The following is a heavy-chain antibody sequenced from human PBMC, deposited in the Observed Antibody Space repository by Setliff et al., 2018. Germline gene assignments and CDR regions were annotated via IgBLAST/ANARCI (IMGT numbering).Heavy chain of an antibody. CDR1: GFTFSSYW. D-gene: IGHD5-12*01. J-gene: IGHJ4*02. CDR2: INSDGSST. CDR3: ARVGATAQVIDY. Sequence: GGSLRLSCAASGFTFSSYWMHWVRQAPGKGLVWVSRINSDGSSTSYADSVKGRFTISRDNAKNTLYLQMNSLRAEDTAVYYRARVGATAQVIDYWGQGTLVTVSS. V-gene: IGHV3-74*01.